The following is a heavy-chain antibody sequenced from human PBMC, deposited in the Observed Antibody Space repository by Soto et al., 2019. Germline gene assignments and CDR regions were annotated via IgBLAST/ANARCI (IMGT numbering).Heavy chain of an antibody. Sequence: QVQLQESGPGLVKPSQTLSLTCTVSGGSISSGGDYWIWIRKHPGKVLEWIGYIYYSGSTYYNPSLKSRVTLSVDTSKTHFSLKLSSVNAADTAVYYCARATPYYYNGMDVWGQGTTVTVSS. CDR3: ARATPYYYNGMDV. CDR1: GGSISSGGDY. CDR2: IYYSGST. V-gene: IGHV4-31*03. D-gene: IGHD2-15*01. J-gene: IGHJ6*02.